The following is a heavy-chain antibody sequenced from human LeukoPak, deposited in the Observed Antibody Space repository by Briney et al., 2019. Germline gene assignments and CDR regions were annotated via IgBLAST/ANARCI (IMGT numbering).Heavy chain of an antibody. CDR2: IYYSGST. CDR1: GGSISNYY. Sequence: PSETLSLTCTVSGGSISNYYWSWIRQPPGKGLEWIGYIYYSGSTNYNPSLKSRVIISVDTSKNQFSLKLSSVAAADTAVYYCARDYGDCFDYWGQGTLVTVSS. CDR3: ARDYGDCFDY. J-gene: IGHJ4*02. V-gene: IGHV4-59*01. D-gene: IGHD4-17*01.